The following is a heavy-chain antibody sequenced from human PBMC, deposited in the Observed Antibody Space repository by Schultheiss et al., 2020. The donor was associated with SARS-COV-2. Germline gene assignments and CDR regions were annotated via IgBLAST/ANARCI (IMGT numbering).Heavy chain of an antibody. Sequence: SETLSLTCTVSGGSVSSGSYYWSWIRQPPGKGLEWIGYIYYSGSTNYNPSLKSRVTMSVDTSKNQFSLKLSSVTAADTAVYYCARTAYYYYGMDVWGQGTTVTVSS. CDR3: ARTAYYYYGMDV. J-gene: IGHJ6*02. V-gene: IGHV4-61*01. CDR2: IYYSGST. CDR1: GGSVSSGSYY.